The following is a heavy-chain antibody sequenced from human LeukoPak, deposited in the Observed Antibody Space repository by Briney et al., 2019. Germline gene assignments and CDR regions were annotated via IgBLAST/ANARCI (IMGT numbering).Heavy chain of an antibody. D-gene: IGHD4-17*01. CDR3: AREGPYGDYCY. CDR1: GYTFTGYY. CDR2: INPNSGGT. J-gene: IGHJ4*02. V-gene: IGHV1-2*06. Sequence: ASVRVSCKVSGYTFTGYYMHWVRQAPGQGLEWMGRINPNSGGTNYAQKFQGRVTMTRDTSISTAYMELSRLRSDDTAVYYCAREGPYGDYCYWGQGTLVTVSS.